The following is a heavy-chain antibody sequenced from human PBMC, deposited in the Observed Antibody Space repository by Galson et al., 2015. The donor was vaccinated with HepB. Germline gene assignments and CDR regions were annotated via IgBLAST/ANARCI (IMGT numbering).Heavy chain of an antibody. J-gene: IGHJ4*02. CDR1: GFTFGSYA. V-gene: IGHV3-30-3*01. D-gene: IGHD2-21*02. Sequence: SLRLSCAASGFTFGSYAMHWVRQAPGQGLEWVAVISYDGSNKYYADSVKGRFTISGDNSKNTLYLQMNSLRAEDTAVYYCARGLRWVVTAILHYWGQGTLVTVSS. CDR3: ARGLRWVVTAILHY. CDR2: ISYDGSNK.